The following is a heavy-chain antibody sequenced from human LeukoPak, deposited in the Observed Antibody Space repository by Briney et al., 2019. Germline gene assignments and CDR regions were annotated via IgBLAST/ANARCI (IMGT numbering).Heavy chain of an antibody. CDR1: GFTFSSYA. J-gene: IGHJ4*02. D-gene: IGHD6-6*01. V-gene: IGHV3-23*01. CDR2: ISGGGDFI. Sequence: RGSLRLSCAASGFTFSSYAVNWVRQAPGKGLEWVSAISGGGDFIYYAESVKGRFTISRDNSKSTGYLQMNSLRAEDTAIYYCAKVDGSSSSRARFAYWGPGTLVTVSS. CDR3: AKVDGSSSSRARFAY.